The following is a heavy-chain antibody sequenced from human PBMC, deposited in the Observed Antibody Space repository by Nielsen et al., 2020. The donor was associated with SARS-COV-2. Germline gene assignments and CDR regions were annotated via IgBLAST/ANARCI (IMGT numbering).Heavy chain of an antibody. CDR2: IWYDGSNK. J-gene: IGHJ6*02. CDR1: GFTFSSYG. CDR3: AREDRPPNYGMDV. D-gene: IGHD1-14*01. V-gene: IGHV3-33*01. Sequence: GESLKISCAASGFTFSSYGMHWVRQAPGKGLEWVAVIWYDGSNKYYADSVKGRFTISRDNSKNTLYLQMNSLRAEDTAVYYCAREDRPPNYGMDVWGQGTTVTVSS.